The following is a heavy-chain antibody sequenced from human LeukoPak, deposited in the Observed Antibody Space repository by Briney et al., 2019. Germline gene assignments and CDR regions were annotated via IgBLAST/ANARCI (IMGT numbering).Heavy chain of an antibody. CDR1: GDSISTDY. CDR3: ASDFGY. V-gene: IGHV4-4*07. CDR2: IYTSGST. D-gene: IGHD3-10*01. Sequence: SETLSLTCTVSGDSISTDYWTWIRQPAGKGREWIGLIYTSGSTNYNPSLKSRVTMSVDTSKNQFSLKLTSVTAADTAVYYCASDFGYWGQGTLVTVSS. J-gene: IGHJ4*02.